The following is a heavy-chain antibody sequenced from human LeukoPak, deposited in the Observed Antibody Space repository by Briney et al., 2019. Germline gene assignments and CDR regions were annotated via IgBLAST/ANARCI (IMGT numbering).Heavy chain of an antibody. Sequence: TGGSLRLSCAASGFTFSSYAMHWVRQAPGKGLEWVAVISYDGSNKYFADSVKGRFTISRDNSKNTLYLQMNTLRAEDTAMYSCARGALYTHYFDYWGQGTLVTVSS. J-gene: IGHJ4*02. V-gene: IGHV3-30-3*01. CDR3: ARGALYTHYFDY. D-gene: IGHD3-16*01. CDR2: ISYDGSNK. CDR1: GFTFSSYA.